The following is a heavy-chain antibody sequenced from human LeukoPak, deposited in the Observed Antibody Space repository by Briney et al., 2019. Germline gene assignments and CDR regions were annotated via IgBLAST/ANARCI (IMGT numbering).Heavy chain of an antibody. Sequence: SETLSLTCAVYGGSFSGYYWSWIRQPPGKGLEWIGEINHSGSTNYNPSLKSRVTISVDTSKNQFSLKLSSVTAADTAVYYCARRDRAGTNWFDSWGQGTLVTVSS. CDR1: GGSFSGYY. D-gene: IGHD1-7*01. J-gene: IGHJ5*01. CDR2: INHSGST. CDR3: ARRDRAGTNWFDS. V-gene: IGHV4-34*01.